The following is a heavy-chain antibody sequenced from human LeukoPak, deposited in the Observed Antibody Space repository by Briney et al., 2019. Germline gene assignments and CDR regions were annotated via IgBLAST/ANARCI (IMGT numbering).Heavy chain of an antibody. Sequence: SETLSLTCAVYGGSFSGYYWSWIRQPPGKGLGWIGEINHGGGTNYNPSLKSRVTISVDTSKNQFSLKLSSVTAADTAVYYCARGRLFVVDWGQGTLVTVSS. V-gene: IGHV4-34*01. J-gene: IGHJ4*02. CDR2: INHGGGT. CDR3: ARGRLFVVD. CDR1: GGSFSGYY. D-gene: IGHD6-6*01.